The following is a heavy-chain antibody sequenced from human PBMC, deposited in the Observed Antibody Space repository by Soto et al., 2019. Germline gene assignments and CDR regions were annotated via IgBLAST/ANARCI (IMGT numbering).Heavy chain of an antibody. CDR2: ISGSGGSS. J-gene: IGHJ6*02. CDR3: VKVTKRAGAWRYEYYQYGVDV. D-gene: IGHD5-12*01. Sequence: PGGSLRLSCAAAGFAFSTYAMTWVRQAPGKGLEWVSVISGSGGSSYYAASVKGRFTISRDNSKNTLFLQMNGLRAEDTAVYYFVKVTKRAGAWRYEYYQYGVDVWGQGTTVTVSS. CDR1: GFAFSTYA. V-gene: IGHV3-23*01.